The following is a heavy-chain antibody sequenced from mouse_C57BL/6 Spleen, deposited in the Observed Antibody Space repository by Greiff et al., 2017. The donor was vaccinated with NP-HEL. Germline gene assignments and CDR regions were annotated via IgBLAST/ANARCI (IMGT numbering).Heavy chain of an antibody. Sequence: DVKLVESGGDLVKPGGSLKLSCAASGFTFSSYGMSWVRQTPDKRLEWVATISSGGSYTYYPDSVKGRFTISRDNAKNTLYLQMSSLKSEDTAMYYCARRVSLDYAMDYWGQGTSVTVSS. J-gene: IGHJ4*01. CDR3: ARRVSLDYAMDY. CDR1: GFTFSSYG. V-gene: IGHV5-6*02. CDR2: ISSGGSYT.